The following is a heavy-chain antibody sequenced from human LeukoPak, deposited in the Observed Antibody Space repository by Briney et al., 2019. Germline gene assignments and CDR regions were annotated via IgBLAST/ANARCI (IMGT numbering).Heavy chain of an antibody. CDR3: ARFRRFLEWLFDY. J-gene: IGHJ4*02. Sequence: GGSLRLSCAASGFTFSSYWMSWVRQAPGKGLEWVANIKQDGSEKYYVDSVKGRFTISRDNAKNSLYLQMNSLRAEDTAVYYCARFRRFLEWLFDYWGQGTLVTVSS. CDR1: GFTFSSYW. V-gene: IGHV3-7*01. CDR2: IKQDGSEK. D-gene: IGHD3-3*01.